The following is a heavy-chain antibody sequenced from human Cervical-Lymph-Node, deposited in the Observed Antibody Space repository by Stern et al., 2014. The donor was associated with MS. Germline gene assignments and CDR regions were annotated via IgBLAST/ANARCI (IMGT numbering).Heavy chain of an antibody. CDR1: GYTFTHYY. V-gene: IGHV1-46*01. D-gene: IGHD6-13*01. CDR3: VRGSYSSLDY. Sequence: QVQLLQPGAEVKKPGASVKVSCNAFGYTFTHYYIHWVRQVPGQGLQWMGMINPPSGSTNYAQNFQGRVSVTRDTSTSTVDMEMSSLRSDDTAVYYCVRGSYSSLDYWGQGTLVTVSS. J-gene: IGHJ4*02. CDR2: INPPSGST.